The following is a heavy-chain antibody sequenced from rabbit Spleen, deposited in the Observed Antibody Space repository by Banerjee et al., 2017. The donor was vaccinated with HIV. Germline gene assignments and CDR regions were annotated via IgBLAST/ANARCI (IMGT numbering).Heavy chain of an antibody. CDR2: TAGGRSAFT. CDR3: ARDQRVGDGYTSFDL. Sequence: QSLEESGGGLVQPEGSLTLTCTASGFSFSSNDYMCWVRQAPGKGLEWIACTAGGRSAFTYYASWAKGRFTCSKASSTKVTLQMTSLTAADTATYFCARDQRVGDGYTSFDLWGPGTLVT. J-gene: IGHJ4*01. D-gene: IGHD1-1*01. V-gene: IGHV1S40*01. CDR1: GFSFSSNDY.